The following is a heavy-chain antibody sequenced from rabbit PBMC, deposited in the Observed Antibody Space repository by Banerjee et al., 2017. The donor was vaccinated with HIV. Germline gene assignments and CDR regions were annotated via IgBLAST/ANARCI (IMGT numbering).Heavy chain of an antibody. CDR2: IYAGSSGNT. Sequence: QEQLVEYGGDLVQPEGSLTLTCKASGLDFSSSYYMCWVRQAPGKGLEWIACIYAGSSGNTVYATWAKGRLTISKTSWTTVTLQMTSLTAADTATYFCAREDDSVGYAFNLWGQGTLVTVS. CDR1: GLDFSSSYY. D-gene: IGHD3-3*01. J-gene: IGHJ4*01. V-gene: IGHV1S45*01. CDR3: AREDDSVGYAFNL.